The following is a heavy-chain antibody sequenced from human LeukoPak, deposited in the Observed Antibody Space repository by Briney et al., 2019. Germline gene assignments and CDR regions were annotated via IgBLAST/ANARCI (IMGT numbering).Heavy chain of an antibody. CDR3: AKRITVVARDAFDF. CDR1: GFTFSTYA. D-gene: IGHD1-14*01. V-gene: IGHV3-23*01. J-gene: IGHJ3*01. CDR2: ISGSGGST. Sequence: GGSLRLSCASSGFTFSTYARSWLRQAPGKGLEWVSSISGSGGSTFYADSVKGRFTISRDNSKNTLYLQMNSLRAEDTAIYYCAKRITVVARDAFDFWGQGTMVTVSS.